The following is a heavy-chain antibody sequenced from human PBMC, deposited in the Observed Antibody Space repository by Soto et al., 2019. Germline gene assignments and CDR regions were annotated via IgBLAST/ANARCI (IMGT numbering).Heavy chain of an antibody. D-gene: IGHD2-15*01. Sequence: LRLSCAASGFTFSSYAMHWVRQAPGKGLEWVAVISYDGSNKYYADSVKGRFTISRDNSKNTLYLQMNSLRAEDTAVYYCARVGIVVVVAAHMDVWGQGTTVTVSS. CDR2: ISYDGSNK. CDR3: ARVGIVVVVAAHMDV. V-gene: IGHV3-30-3*01. CDR1: GFTFSSYA. J-gene: IGHJ6*02.